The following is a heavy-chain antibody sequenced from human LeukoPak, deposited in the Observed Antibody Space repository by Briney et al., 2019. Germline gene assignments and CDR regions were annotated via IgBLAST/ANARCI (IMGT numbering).Heavy chain of an antibody. V-gene: IGHV4-38-2*02. CDR1: GYSVSSGHY. CDR2: VYHTGTT. J-gene: IGHJ4*02. D-gene: IGHD4-17*01. Sequence: SETLSLTCVVSGYSVSSGHYWGWIRQSPGKGLEWIASVYHTGTTYYNPSLKSRASISVNMSKNHVSLRLTSVTAADTAMYYCTRDEYGAADWGQGILVTVSS. CDR3: TRDEYGAAD.